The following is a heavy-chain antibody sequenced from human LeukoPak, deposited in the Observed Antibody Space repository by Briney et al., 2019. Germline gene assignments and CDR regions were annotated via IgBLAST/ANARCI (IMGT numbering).Heavy chain of an antibody. D-gene: IGHD2-2*01. Sequence: GGSLRLSCEGSGFTFSNYWMGWVRQAPGKGLQWVANIKTDGSEKYYVDSVKGRFTISRDNSKNTLYLQMNSLRAEDTAVYYCARDYCSSTSCHGHFDYWGQGTLVTVSS. CDR2: IKTDGSEK. CDR3: ARDYCSSTSCHGHFDY. V-gene: IGHV3-7*01. CDR1: GFTFSNYW. J-gene: IGHJ4*02.